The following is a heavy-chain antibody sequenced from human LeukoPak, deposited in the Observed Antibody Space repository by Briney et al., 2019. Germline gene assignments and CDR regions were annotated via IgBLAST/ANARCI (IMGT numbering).Heavy chain of an antibody. D-gene: IGHD5-24*01. V-gene: IGHV3-48*01. CDR3: ARGEQEMATMSIDY. J-gene: IGHJ4*02. CDR1: GFTFSSYA. CDR2: ISSLGSTI. Sequence: GGSLRLSCAASGFTFSSYAMNWVRQAPGKGLEWVSYISSLGSTIYYADSVKGRFTISRDNAKNSLYLQMSSLRAEDTAVYYCARGEQEMATMSIDYWGQGTLVTLSS.